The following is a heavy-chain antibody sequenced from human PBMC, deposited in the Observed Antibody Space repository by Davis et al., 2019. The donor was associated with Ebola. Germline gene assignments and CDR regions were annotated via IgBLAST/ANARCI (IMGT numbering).Heavy chain of an antibody. Sequence: PGGSLRLSCAASGFTFSSYAMHWVRQAPGKGLEWVAVISYDGSNKYYADSVKGRFTISRDNSKNTLYLQMNSLSAEETAVYYCARDKGEQWLMKLYGMDVWGQGTTVTVSS. J-gene: IGHJ6*02. CDR2: ISYDGSNK. V-gene: IGHV3-30-3*01. D-gene: IGHD6-19*01. CDR1: GFTFSSYA. CDR3: ARDKGEQWLMKLYGMDV.